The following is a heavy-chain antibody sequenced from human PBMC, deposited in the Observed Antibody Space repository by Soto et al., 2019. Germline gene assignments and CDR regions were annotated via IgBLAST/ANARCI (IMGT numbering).Heavy chain of an antibody. Sequence: EVQLSESGGGLVQPGGSLRLSCAASGFTFSSYAMSWVRQAPGKGLEWVSAISGSGGSTYYADSVKGRFTIDRDNSKNTLYLQKNSLRAEDTAVYYCAKDLGDYYGSGGGVYWGQGTLVTVSS. CDR3: AKDLGDYYGSGGGVY. CDR1: GFTFSSYA. D-gene: IGHD3-10*01. J-gene: IGHJ4*02. V-gene: IGHV3-23*01. CDR2: ISGSGGST.